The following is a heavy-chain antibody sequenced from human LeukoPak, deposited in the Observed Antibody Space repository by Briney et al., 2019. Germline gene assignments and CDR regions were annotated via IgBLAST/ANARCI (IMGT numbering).Heavy chain of an antibody. CDR2: IYYSGIT. CDR3: ASRITMIVVGYYFDY. J-gene: IGHJ4*02. Sequence: SETLSLTCTVSGGSISSSTYHWGWIRQPPGKALEWIGTIYYSGITDYNPSLKSRVAISVDTSKNQFSLKLSSVTAADTAVYYCASRITMIVVGYYFDYWGQGTLVTVSS. CDR1: GGSISSSTYH. D-gene: IGHD3-22*01. V-gene: IGHV4-39*01.